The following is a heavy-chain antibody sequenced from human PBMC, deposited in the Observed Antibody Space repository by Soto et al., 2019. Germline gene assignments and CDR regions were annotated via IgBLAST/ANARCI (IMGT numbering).Heavy chain of an antibody. CDR1: GNTFTNFG. J-gene: IGHJ5*02. CDR3: AIVIPGAEDWFHP. CDR2: ISPYTDDS. D-gene: IGHD2-2*01. Sequence: QGQLVQSGVEVKKPGASVKVSCSASGNTFTNFGVTWVRQAPGQGLEWMGWISPYTDDSSLAQKFQGRAIMTIDTTTSTAYLDLRSMTSDDTAVYYCAIVIPGAEDWFHPWGQETLVTVPS. V-gene: IGHV1-18*01.